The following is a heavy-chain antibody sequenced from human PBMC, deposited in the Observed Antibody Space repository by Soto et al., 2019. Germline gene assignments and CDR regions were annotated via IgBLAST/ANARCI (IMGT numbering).Heavy chain of an antibody. CDR2: INAGNGNT. Sequence: ALVKVACKTSGYTFTIYAMHWVRQAPGQRLEWMGWINAGNGNTKYSQKFQGRVTITRDTSASTAYMELSSLRSEDTAVYYCARVFGSGNRDYWGQGTLVTVSS. J-gene: IGHJ4*02. CDR3: ARVFGSGNRDY. V-gene: IGHV1-3*01. CDR1: GYTFTIYA. D-gene: IGHD3-10*01.